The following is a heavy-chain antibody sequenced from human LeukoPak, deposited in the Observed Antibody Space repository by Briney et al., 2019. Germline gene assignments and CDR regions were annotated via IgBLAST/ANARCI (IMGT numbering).Heavy chain of an antibody. CDR2: INPNSGGT. J-gene: IGHJ4*02. CDR1: GYTFAGYY. V-gene: IGHV1-2*06. CDR3: AREFGSSGYYY. Sequence: ASVKVSCTASGYTFAGYYMHWVRQAPGQGLEWMGRINPNSGGTNYAQKFQGRVTMTRDTSISTAYMELSRLRSDDTAVYYCAREFGSSGYYYWGQGTLVTVSS. D-gene: IGHD3-22*01.